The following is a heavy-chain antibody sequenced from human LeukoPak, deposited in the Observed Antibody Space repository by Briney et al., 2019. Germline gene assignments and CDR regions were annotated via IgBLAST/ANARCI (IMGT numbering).Heavy chain of an antibody. CDR2: IKPDGSDM. V-gene: IGHV3-7*01. Sequence: GGSLRLSCAASGFTFSTYWVNWVRQAPGKGLEWVANIKPDGSDMYYVDSVKGRFTVSRDNARNSLYLQMNSLRAEDTAVYYCAKGGDHWGQGTLVTVSS. CDR1: GFTFSTYW. J-gene: IGHJ4*02. CDR3: AKGGDH. D-gene: IGHD3-16*01.